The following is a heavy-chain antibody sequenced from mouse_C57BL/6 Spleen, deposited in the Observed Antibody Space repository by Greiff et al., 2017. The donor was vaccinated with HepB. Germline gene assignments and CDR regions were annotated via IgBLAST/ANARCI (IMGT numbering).Heavy chain of an antibody. V-gene: IGHV7-3*01. Sequence: EVKLMESGGGLVQPGGSLSLSCAASGFTFTDYYMSWVRQPPGKALEWLGFIRNKANGYTTEYSASVKGRFTISRDNSQSILYLQMNALRAEDSATYYCARSPITTVVDLYAMDYWGQGTSVTVSS. CDR1: GFTFTDYY. D-gene: IGHD1-1*01. CDR3: ARSPITTVVDLYAMDY. J-gene: IGHJ4*01. CDR2: IRNKANGYTT.